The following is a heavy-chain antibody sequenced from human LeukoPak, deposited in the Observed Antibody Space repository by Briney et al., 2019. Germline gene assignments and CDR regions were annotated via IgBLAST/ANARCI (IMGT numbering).Heavy chain of an antibody. V-gene: IGHV3-23*01. Sequence: GGSLRLSCAASGFTLSSYAMSWVRQAPGKGLEWVSAISGSGGSTYYADSVKGRFTISRDNSKNTLYLQMNSLRAEDTAVYYCAKRTKSSWSTLVDHWGQGTLVTVSS. CDR3: AKRTKSSWSTLVDH. CDR1: GFTLSSYA. D-gene: IGHD5/OR15-5a*01. CDR2: ISGSGGST. J-gene: IGHJ4*02.